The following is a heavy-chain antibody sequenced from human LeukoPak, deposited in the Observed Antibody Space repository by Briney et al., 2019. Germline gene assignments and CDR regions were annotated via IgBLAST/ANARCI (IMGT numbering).Heavy chain of an antibody. Sequence: PSETLSLTCTVSGGSISSSSYYWGWIRQPPGKGLEWIGEINHSGSTNYNPSLKSRVTISVDTSKNQFSLKLSSVTAADTAVYYCARGPRGYCSSTSCPTPYYGMDVWGQGTTVTVSS. J-gene: IGHJ6*02. CDR2: INHSGST. D-gene: IGHD2-2*01. CDR1: GGSISSSSYY. CDR3: ARGPRGYCSSTSCPTPYYGMDV. V-gene: IGHV4-39*07.